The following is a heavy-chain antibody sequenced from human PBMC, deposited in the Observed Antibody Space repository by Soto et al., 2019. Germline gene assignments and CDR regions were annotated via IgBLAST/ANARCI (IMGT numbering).Heavy chain of an antibody. J-gene: IGHJ5*02. Sequence: PSETLSLTCTVSGDSITSGGYSWTWIRQPPGKGLEWIGYIYKSGSTNYNPFLKSRVTLSVDRSKNQFSLSLKSVTAADTAVYYCAREMTAVTATGDWFDPWGQGILVTVSS. CDR2: IYKSGST. CDR1: GDSITSGGYS. CDR3: AREMTAVTATGDWFDP. V-gene: IGHV4-30-2*01. D-gene: IGHD4-17*01.